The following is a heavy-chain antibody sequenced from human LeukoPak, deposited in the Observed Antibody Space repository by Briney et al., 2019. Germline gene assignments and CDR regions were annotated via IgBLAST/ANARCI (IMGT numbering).Heavy chain of an antibody. CDR3: AKGRYYYDSSDAFDI. D-gene: IGHD3-22*01. Sequence: PGGSLRLSCAASGLTFTSYAMSWVRQAPGEGLEWVSAISGSGGSTYYADSVKGRFTISRDNSKNTLYLQMNSLRAEDTAVYYCAKGRYYYDSSDAFDIWGQGTMVTVSS. J-gene: IGHJ3*02. CDR1: GLTFTSYA. CDR2: ISGSGGST. V-gene: IGHV3-23*01.